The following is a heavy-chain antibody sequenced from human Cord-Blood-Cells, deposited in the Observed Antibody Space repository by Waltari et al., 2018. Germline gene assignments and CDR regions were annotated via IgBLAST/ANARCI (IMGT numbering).Heavy chain of an antibody. J-gene: IGHJ4*02. V-gene: IGHV4-34*01. CDR3: ARLPISGSYDY. Sequence: QVQLQQWGAGLLKPSETLSLTCAVYGGSFSGYYWSWIRQPPGKGLEWIGEINHSGSTNYNPSLKSRVTISVDTSKNQFYLKLSSVTAADTAGYYCARLPISGSYDYWGQGTLVTVSS. CDR2: INHSGST. CDR1: GGSFSGYY. D-gene: IGHD1-26*01.